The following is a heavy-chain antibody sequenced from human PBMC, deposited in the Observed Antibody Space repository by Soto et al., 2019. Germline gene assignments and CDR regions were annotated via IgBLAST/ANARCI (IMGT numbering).Heavy chain of an antibody. D-gene: IGHD3-22*01. Sequence: SVKVSCKASGGTFSSYAISWVRQAPGQGLEWMGGIIPIFGTANYAQKFQGRVTITADEATSTAYMELSSLRSEDTAVYYCARRPYYYDSSAYWFDPWGQGTLVTVSS. V-gene: IGHV1-69*13. CDR1: GGTFSSYA. CDR3: ARRPYYYDSSAYWFDP. CDR2: IIPIFGTA. J-gene: IGHJ5*02.